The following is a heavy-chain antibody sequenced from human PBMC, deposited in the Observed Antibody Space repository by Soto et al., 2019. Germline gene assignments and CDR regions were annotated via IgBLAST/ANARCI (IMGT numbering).Heavy chain of an antibody. CDR1: GYTFTSYD. CDR3: ARTHYGDNVDY. J-gene: IGHJ4*02. CDR2: MNTNSGNT. V-gene: IGHV1-8*01. Sequence: QVQLVQSGAEVKNPGASVKVSCKASGYTFTSYDINWVRQATGQGLEWMGWMNTNSGNTSYAQKFQGRVTMNRNTSISTAQTELSSPRSEDTAVYYCARTHYGDNVDYWGQGTLVTVSS. D-gene: IGHD4-17*01.